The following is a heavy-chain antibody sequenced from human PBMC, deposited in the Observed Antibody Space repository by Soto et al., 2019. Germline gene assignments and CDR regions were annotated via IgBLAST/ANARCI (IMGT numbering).Heavy chain of an antibody. CDR1: GYSFTTYW. Sequence: EVQLVQSRAEVKKPGESLKISCEGSGYSFTTYWIAWVRQMPGKGLEWMGIIYPGDSGTRYSPSFQGQVTISADKSISTAYLQWSSLKASDSAMYYCARTRTSSHYYDMDVWGQGTTVTVSS. V-gene: IGHV5-51*03. J-gene: IGHJ6*02. CDR2: IYPGDSGT. CDR3: ARTRTSSHYYDMDV. D-gene: IGHD6-13*01.